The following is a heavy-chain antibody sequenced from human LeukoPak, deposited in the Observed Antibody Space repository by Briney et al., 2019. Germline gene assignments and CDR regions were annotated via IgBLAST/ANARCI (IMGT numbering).Heavy chain of an antibody. Sequence: ASVKVSCKASGYTVTGYYMHWVRQAPGQGLEWMGWINPNSGGTNYAQKFQGRVTMTRDTSISTAYMELSRLSSDDTAVYYCATRYCSSTSCYAEYFQHWGQGTLVTVSS. CDR2: INPNSGGT. CDR1: GYTVTGYY. V-gene: IGHV1-2*02. CDR3: ATRYCSSTSCYAEYFQH. J-gene: IGHJ1*01. D-gene: IGHD2-2*01.